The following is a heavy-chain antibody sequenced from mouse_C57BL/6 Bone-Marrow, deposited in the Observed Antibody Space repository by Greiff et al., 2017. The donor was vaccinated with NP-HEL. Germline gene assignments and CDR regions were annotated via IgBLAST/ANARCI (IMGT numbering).Heavy chain of an antibody. V-gene: IGHV1-82*01. J-gene: IGHJ4*01. CDR2: IYPGDGDT. D-gene: IGHD1-1*01. CDR3: ARRHHYYGSSYGAMDY. CDR1: GYAFSSSW. Sequence: VQLHQSGPELVKPGASVKISCKASGYAFSSSWMNWVKQRPGKGLEWIGRIYPGDGDTNYNGKFKGKATLTADKSSSTAYMQLSSLTSEDSAVYFCARRHHYYGSSYGAMDYWGQGTSVTVSS.